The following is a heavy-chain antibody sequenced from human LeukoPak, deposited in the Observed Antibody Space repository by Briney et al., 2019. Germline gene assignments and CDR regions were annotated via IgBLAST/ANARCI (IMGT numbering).Heavy chain of an antibody. CDR1: GGSISSSSYY. CDR2: IYYSGST. CDR3: ARTIVVVPAAMPYYYYYYMDV. D-gene: IGHD2-2*01. Sequence: PSETPSLTCTVSGGSISSSSYYWGWIHQPPGKGLEWIGYIYYSGSTYYNPSLKSRVTISVDTSKNQFSLKLSSVTAADTAVYYCARTIVVVPAAMPYYYYYYMDVWGKGTTVTVSS. J-gene: IGHJ6*03. V-gene: IGHV4-30-4*08.